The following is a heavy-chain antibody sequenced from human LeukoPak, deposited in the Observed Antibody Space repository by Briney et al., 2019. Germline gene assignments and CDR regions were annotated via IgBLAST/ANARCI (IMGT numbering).Heavy chain of an antibody. V-gene: IGHV1-2*02. J-gene: IGHJ6*02. CDR1: GYTFTGYY. Sequence: ASVKVSCKASGYTFTGYYMHWVRQAAGQRLEWMGWINPNSGGTNYAQKFQGRVTMTRDTSISTAYMELSRLRSDDTAVYYCAREGSGGILPSYYYYGMDVWGQGTTVTVSS. CDR2: INPNSGGT. CDR3: AREGSGGILPSYYYYGMDV. D-gene: IGHD3-10*01.